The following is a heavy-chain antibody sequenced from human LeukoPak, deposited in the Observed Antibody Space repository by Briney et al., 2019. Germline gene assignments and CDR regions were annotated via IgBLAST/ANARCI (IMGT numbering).Heavy chain of an antibody. V-gene: IGHV3-30-3*02. Sequence: GRSLRLSCVASGFTFTSYAMHWVRQAPGKGLEWVTVMSYDGSIKYYADSVKGRFTISRDISKNTLYLQMNSLRAEDTAVYYCAKLAGSSGWLFDYWGQGTLVTVSS. J-gene: IGHJ4*02. CDR3: AKLAGSSGWLFDY. D-gene: IGHD6-19*01. CDR2: MSYDGSIK. CDR1: GFTFTSYA.